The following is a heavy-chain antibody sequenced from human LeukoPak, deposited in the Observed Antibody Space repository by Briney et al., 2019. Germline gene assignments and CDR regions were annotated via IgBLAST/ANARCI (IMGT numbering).Heavy chain of an antibody. Sequence: ASVKVSCKASGYTFTSYGICWVRQAPGQGLEWMGWISAYNGNTNYAQKLQGRVTMTTDTSTSTAYMELRSLRPDDTAVYYCARDRWELLLFQEDAFDIWGQGTMVTVSS. CDR3: ARDRWELLLFQEDAFDI. V-gene: IGHV1-18*01. CDR2: ISAYNGNT. CDR1: GYTFTSYG. D-gene: IGHD1-26*01. J-gene: IGHJ3*02.